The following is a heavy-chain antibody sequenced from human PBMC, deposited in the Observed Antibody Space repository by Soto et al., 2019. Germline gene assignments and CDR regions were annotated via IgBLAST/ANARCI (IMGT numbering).Heavy chain of an antibody. V-gene: IGHV4-39*02. CDR1: GGSISGTNEY. CDR2: IHYDGRT. D-gene: IGHD3-10*01. CDR3: ARTYFGSGSYSY. J-gene: IGHJ1*01. Sequence: QLQLQESGPGLVEPSETLSLTCTVSGGSISGTNEYWGWIRQPPGKGLEWIASIHYDGRTYDTLSLKSRLTISADTSKNHFSLKLSSVTAADTAVYYCARTYFGSGSYSYWGQGTLVIVSS.